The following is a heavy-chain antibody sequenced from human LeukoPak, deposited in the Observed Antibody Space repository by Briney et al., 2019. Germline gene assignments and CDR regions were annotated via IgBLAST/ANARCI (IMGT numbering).Heavy chain of an antibody. Sequence: PSETLSLTCTVSGGSISSGDYYWSWIRQPPGKGLEWIVYIYYSGSTYDNPSLKSRVTISVDTSKNQFSLKLSSVTAADTAVYYCARVSADYYYDSSSDYWGQGTLVTVSS. CDR3: ARVSADYYYDSSSDY. D-gene: IGHD3-22*01. CDR1: GGSISSGDYY. CDR2: IYYSGST. J-gene: IGHJ4*02. V-gene: IGHV4-30-4*08.